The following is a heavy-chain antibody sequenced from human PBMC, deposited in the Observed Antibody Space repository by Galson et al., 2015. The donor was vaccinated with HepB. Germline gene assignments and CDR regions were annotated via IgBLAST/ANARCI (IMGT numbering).Heavy chain of an antibody. J-gene: IGHJ4*02. CDR3: ARHVGPRWELSPFDY. V-gene: IGHV6-1*01. D-gene: IGHD1-26*01. CDR2: TYYKSQWYN. CDR1: GDSVSSSSPT. Sequence: CAISGDSVSSSSPTWNWIRQSPSRGLEWLGRTYYKSQWYNDYAASVESRITINPDTSKNQFSLQLRSVTPEDSAVYYCARHVGPRWELSPFDYWGQGTRVIVSS.